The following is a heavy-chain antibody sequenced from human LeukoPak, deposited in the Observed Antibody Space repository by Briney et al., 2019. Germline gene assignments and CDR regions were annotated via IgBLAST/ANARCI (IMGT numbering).Heavy chain of an antibody. V-gene: IGHV3-23*01. CDR2: ITGGGGRT. D-gene: IGHD3-10*01. CDR3: AKGFYGSRYWYFDR. Sequence: GRSLRLSCAASGFTLSSYDMHWVRQAPGKGLEWVSSITGGGGRTYDADSVNGRFTISRDNSKNILYLQMNILRAEDTALYYCAKGFYGSRYWYFDRWGRGTLVTVSS. J-gene: IGHJ2*01. CDR1: GFTLSSYD.